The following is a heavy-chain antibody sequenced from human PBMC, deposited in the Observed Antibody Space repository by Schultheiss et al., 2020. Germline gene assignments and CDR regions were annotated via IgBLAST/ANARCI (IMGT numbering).Heavy chain of an antibody. J-gene: IGHJ5*02. CDR3: AVSSSSYRNNWFDP. D-gene: IGHD6-6*01. V-gene: IGHV1-69*06. CDR1: GGTFSSYA. CDR2: IIPIFGTA. Sequence: SVKVSCKASGGTFSSYAISWVRQAPGQGLEWMGGIIPIFGTANYAQKFQGRVTITADKSTSTAYMELSSLRSEDTAVYYCAVSSSSYRNNWFDPWGQGTLVTVS.